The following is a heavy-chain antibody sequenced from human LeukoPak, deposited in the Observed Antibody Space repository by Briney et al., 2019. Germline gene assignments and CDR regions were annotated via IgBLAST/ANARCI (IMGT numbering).Heavy chain of an antibody. J-gene: IGHJ4*02. CDR1: GFTFSSYG. CDR2: ASYDGSNK. Sequence: GGSLRLSCAASGFTFSSYGMHWVRQAPGRGLEWVAVASYDGSNKYYADSVKGRFTISRVNSKNTLYLQMNSLRAEDTAVYYCAKDGGCSSTTCYSPYYFDYWGQGTLVTVSS. D-gene: IGHD2-2*01. V-gene: IGHV3-30*18. CDR3: AKDGGCSSTTCYSPYYFDY.